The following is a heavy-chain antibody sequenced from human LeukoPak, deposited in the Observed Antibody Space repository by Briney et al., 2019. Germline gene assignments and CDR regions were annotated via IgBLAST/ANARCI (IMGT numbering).Heavy chain of an antibody. J-gene: IGHJ5*02. Sequence: PAETLSLTCTVSGIPINNYYWSWLRQPPGKGLEWIGYVYYTGSTDYNPSLISRVTISLDRSRNQFSLRLTSVTAADTAVYYCANYVASGENWFDPWGQGTLVTVSS. V-gene: IGHV4-59*01. CDR2: VYYTGST. CDR1: GIPINNYY. CDR3: ANYVASGENWFDP. D-gene: IGHD3-16*01.